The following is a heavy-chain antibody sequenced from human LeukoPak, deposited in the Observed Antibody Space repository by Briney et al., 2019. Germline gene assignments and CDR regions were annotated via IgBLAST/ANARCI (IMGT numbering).Heavy chain of an antibody. D-gene: IGHD3-22*01. CDR1: GFTVSSNE. J-gene: IGHJ4*02. CDR2: ISGGST. Sequence: PGGSLRLSCAASGFTVSSNEMSWVRQAPGKGLEWVSSISGGSTYYADSRKGRFTISSDNSKNTLHLQMNSLRAEDTAVYYCARAHFYDSSAFDYWGRGTLVTVSS. V-gene: IGHV3-38-3*01. CDR3: ARAHFYDSSAFDY.